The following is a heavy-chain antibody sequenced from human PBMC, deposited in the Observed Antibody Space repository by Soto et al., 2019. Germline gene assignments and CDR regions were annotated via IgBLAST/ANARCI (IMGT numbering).Heavy chain of an antibody. CDR3: ARDPILTGYRALSYFDD. Sequence: QVQLVQSGAEVKKPGASVKVSCKASGYTFTSYGISWVRQAPGQGLEWMGWISAYNGNTHYAQKLQGSVTTTADTSTRAAYMELRSLRSDDAAVYYFARDPILTGYRALSYFDDWGQGTLVTVSS. D-gene: IGHD3-9*01. J-gene: IGHJ4*02. V-gene: IGHV1-18*01. CDR1: GYTFTSYG. CDR2: ISAYNGNT.